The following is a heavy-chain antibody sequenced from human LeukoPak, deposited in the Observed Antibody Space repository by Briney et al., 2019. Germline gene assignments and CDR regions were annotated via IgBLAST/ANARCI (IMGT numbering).Heavy chain of an antibody. Sequence: ASVKVSCKASGYTFTGYYMHWVRQAPGQGLEWMGWINPNSGGTNYAQKFQGRVTMTRDTSISTAYMELSRLRSDDTAVYCCAKSTNYGDYGTSDYWGQGTLVTVSS. CDR1: GYTFTGYY. CDR2: INPNSGGT. J-gene: IGHJ4*02. V-gene: IGHV1-2*02. CDR3: AKSTNYGDYGTSDY. D-gene: IGHD4-17*01.